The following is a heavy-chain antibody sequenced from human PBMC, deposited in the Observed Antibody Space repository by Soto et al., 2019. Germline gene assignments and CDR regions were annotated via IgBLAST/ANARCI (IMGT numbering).Heavy chain of an antibody. J-gene: IGHJ3*01. V-gene: IGHV4-39*07. CDR1: DDNIRSNGRY. CDR2: IYYDGNT. D-gene: IGHD3-9*01. Sequence: LETKSLTCTVADDNIRSNGRYWGWIRQPPGKGLESIANIYYDGNTYYNPSLKSRVTISLDTSKNQFSLRLNSVTAADTAVYYCARLYPYYDILTGSQIYGFDFWGQGTMVTVSS. CDR3: ARLYPYYDILTGSQIYGFDF.